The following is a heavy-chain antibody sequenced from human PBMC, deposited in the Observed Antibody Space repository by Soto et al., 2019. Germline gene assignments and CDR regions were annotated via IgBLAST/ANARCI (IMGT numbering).Heavy chain of an antibody. CDR3: AVGGVRGVITRTGDYYGMDV. CDR1: GYSFTKYW. CDR2: IDPSDSYT. D-gene: IGHD3-10*01. Sequence: PGESLKISCKGSGYSFTKYWISWVRQMPGKGLEWMGRIDPSDSYTNYSPSFQGHVTISADKSISTAYLQWSSLKASDTAMYYFAVGGVRGVITRTGDYYGMDVWGQGTTVTVSS. J-gene: IGHJ6*02. V-gene: IGHV5-10-1*01.